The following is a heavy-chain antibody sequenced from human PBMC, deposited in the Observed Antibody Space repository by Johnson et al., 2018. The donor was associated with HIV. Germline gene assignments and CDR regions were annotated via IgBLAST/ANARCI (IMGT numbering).Heavy chain of an antibody. D-gene: IGHD2-2*01. CDR2: ISGSGGST. Sequence: VQLVESGGGVVQPGRSLRLSCAASGFTFSSYAMHWVRQAPGKGLEWVSAISGSGGSTYYADSVKGRFTISRDNSKNTLYLQMNSLRAEDTAVYYCAKDRGAPYCSSTSCYSTGAFDIWGQGTMVTVSS. CDR3: AKDRGAPYCSSTSCYSTGAFDI. CDR1: GFTFSSYA. V-gene: IGHV3-23*04. J-gene: IGHJ3*02.